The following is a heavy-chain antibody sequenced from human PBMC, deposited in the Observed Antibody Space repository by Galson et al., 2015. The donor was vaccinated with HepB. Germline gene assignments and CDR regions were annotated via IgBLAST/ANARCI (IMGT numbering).Heavy chain of an antibody. CDR3: ARDLGEPVADYYYYYYGMDV. D-gene: IGHD6-19*01. CDR1: GFSFSSYA. V-gene: IGHV3-30-3*01. CDR2: ISYDGNNR. Sequence: SLRLSCAASGFSFSSYAMHWVRQAPGKGLEWVAVISYDGNNRYYADSVKGRFTISRDNSKNALYLQMNSLRAEDTDVYYCARDLGEPVADYYYYYYGMDVWGQGTTVTVSS. J-gene: IGHJ6*02.